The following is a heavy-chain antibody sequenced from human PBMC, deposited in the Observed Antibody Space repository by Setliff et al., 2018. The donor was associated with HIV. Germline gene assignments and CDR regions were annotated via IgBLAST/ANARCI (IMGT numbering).Heavy chain of an antibody. V-gene: IGHV4-4*02. CDR1: GGSFNRNDW. D-gene: IGHD3-16*02. Sequence: ASETLSLTCAVPGGSFNRNDWWSWVRQFPGKGLEWIGEIYDHNGYTNYNPSLKSRVTISLDKSKNQFSLKLSSVTAADTAIYYCARGSTYRVDPWGQGTLVTVSS. CDR2: IYDHNGYT. J-gene: IGHJ5*02. CDR3: ARGSTYRVDP.